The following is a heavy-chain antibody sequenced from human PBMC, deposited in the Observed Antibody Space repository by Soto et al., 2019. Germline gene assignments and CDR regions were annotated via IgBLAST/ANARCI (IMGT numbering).Heavy chain of an antibody. Sequence: ASVKVPCKASGYTFTGYYMHWVRQAPGQGLEWMGWINPNSGGTNYAQKFQGWVTMTRDTSISTAYMELSRLRSDDTAVYYCARAQIDFWSGYYTTNGYYYYYGMDVWGQGTTVNVSS. CDR1: GYTFTGYY. D-gene: IGHD3-3*01. V-gene: IGHV1-2*04. CDR3: ARAQIDFWSGYYTTNGYYYYYGMDV. J-gene: IGHJ6*02. CDR2: INPNSGGT.